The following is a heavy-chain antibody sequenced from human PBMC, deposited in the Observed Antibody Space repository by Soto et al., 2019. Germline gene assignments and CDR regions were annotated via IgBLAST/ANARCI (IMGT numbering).Heavy chain of an antibody. D-gene: IGHD1-1*01. J-gene: IGHJ3*02. V-gene: IGHV3-48*01. CDR2: FRSSDNRI. Sequence: EVQLVESGGGLVQPGGSLRLSCAASGVTFSSYSMNWVRQAPGKGLEWVSFFRSSDNRILYADSVKGRFTISRDDARNSLYLQMNSLRAEDTAVYYCARDYNWAFDIWGRGTMVTVSS. CDR3: ARDYNWAFDI. CDR1: GVTFSSYS.